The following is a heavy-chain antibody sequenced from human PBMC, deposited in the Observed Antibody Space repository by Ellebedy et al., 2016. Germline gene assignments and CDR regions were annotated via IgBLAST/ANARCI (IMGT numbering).Heavy chain of an antibody. Sequence: GESLKISCAASGFTFSSYAMSWVRQAPGKGLEWVSAISGSGGSTYYADSVKGRFTISRDNSKNTLYLQMNSLRAEDTAVYYCAKFTMIVVGDAFDIWGQGTMVTVSS. CDR2: ISGSGGST. D-gene: IGHD3-22*01. J-gene: IGHJ3*02. CDR1: GFTFSSYA. CDR3: AKFTMIVVGDAFDI. V-gene: IGHV3-23*01.